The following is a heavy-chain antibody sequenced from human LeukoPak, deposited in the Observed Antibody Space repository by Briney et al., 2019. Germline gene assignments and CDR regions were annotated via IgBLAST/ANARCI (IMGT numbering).Heavy chain of an antibody. CDR3: TTATLYCGGDCLGAFDY. CDR2: IKSKTDGGTT. J-gene: IGHJ4*02. V-gene: IGHV3-15*01. D-gene: IGHD2-21*01. CDR1: GFTFSNAW. Sequence: GGSLRLSCVASGFTFSNAWMSWVRQAPGKGLEWVGRIKSKTDGGTTDYAAPVKGRFTISRDDSKNTLYLQMNSLKTEDTAVYYCTTATLYCGGDCLGAFDYWGQGTLVTVSS.